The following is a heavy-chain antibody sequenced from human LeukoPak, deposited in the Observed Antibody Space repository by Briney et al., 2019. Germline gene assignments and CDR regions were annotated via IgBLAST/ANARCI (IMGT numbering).Heavy chain of an antibody. Sequence: GGSLRLSCAASGFTFSSYSMNWVRQAPGKGLEWVSYISSSSSTIYYADSVKGRFTISRDNAKNSLYLQMNSLRAEDTAVYYCARVHIVKIGYYYHYMDVWGKGTTVTVSS. J-gene: IGHJ6*03. CDR2: ISSSSSTI. D-gene: IGHD2-21*01. CDR1: GFTFSSYS. CDR3: ARVHIVKIGYYYHYMDV. V-gene: IGHV3-48*01.